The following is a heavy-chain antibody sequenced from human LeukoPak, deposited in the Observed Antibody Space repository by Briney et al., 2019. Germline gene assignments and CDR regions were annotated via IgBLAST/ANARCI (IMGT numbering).Heavy chain of an antibody. Sequence: GGSLRLSCAASGFTFSSYWMSWVRRAPGKGLEWVANIKQDGSEKYYVDSVKGRFTISRDNAKNSLYLQMNSLRAEDTAVYFCAREDYYDSSGYPQTRSGWGQGTLVTVSA. CDR1: GFTFSSYW. V-gene: IGHV3-7*01. J-gene: IGHJ4*02. CDR2: IKQDGSEK. D-gene: IGHD3-22*01. CDR3: AREDYYDSSGYPQTRSG.